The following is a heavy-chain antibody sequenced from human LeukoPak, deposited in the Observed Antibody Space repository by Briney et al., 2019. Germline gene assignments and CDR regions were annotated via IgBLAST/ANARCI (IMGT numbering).Heavy chain of an antibody. CDR1: GYTFTGYY. V-gene: IGHV1-2*06. J-gene: IGHJ4*02. CDR2: INPNSGGT. Sequence: ASVKVSCKASGYTFTGYYIHWVRQAPGQGLEWMGRINPNSGGTNYAQKLQGRVTMTTDTSTSTAYMELRSLRSDDTAMYYCARDGYSYGYVAYWGQGTLVTVSS. CDR3: ARDGYSYGYVAY. D-gene: IGHD5-18*01.